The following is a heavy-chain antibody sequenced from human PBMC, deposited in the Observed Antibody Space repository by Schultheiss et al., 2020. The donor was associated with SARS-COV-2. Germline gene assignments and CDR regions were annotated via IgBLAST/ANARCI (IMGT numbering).Heavy chain of an antibody. CDR3: ARGRTLGSTSRTSASY. J-gene: IGHJ4*02. CDR2: MNPNSGNT. V-gene: IGHV1-8*02. D-gene: IGHD2-2*01. CDR1: GYTFTSYG. Sequence: ASVKVSCKASGYTFTSYGINWVRQATGQGLEWMGWMNPNSGNTGYAQKFQGRVTMTRNTSISTAYMELSSLRSEDTAVYYCARGRTLGSTSRTSASYWGQGTLVTVSS.